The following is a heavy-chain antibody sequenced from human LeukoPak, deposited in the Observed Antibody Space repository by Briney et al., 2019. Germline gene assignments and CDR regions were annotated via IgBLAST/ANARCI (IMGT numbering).Heavy chain of an antibody. J-gene: IGHJ6*02. CDR1: GFTFSSYG. D-gene: IGHD3-3*01. Sequence: GSLRLSCAASGFTFSSYGMHWVRQAPGKGLEWVAVISYDGSNKYYADSVKGRFTISRDNSKNTLYLQMNSLRAEDTAVYYCARSALFGVVIIPSFTSYYGMDVWGQGTTVTVSS. V-gene: IGHV3-30*03. CDR3: ARSALFGVVIIPSFTSYYGMDV. CDR2: ISYDGSNK.